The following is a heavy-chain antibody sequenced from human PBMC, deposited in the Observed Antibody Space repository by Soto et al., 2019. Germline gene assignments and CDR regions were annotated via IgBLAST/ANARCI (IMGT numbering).Heavy chain of an antibody. CDR3: ARQTEYYDFWSGYYTNYYYGMDV. D-gene: IGHD3-3*01. Sequence: PSETLSLTCTVSGGSISSSSYYWGWIRQPPGKGLEWIGSIYYSGGTYYNPSLKGRVTISVDTSKNQFSLKLSSVTAADTAVYYCARQTEYYDFWSGYYTNYYYGMDVWGQGTTVTVS. J-gene: IGHJ6*02. CDR2: IYYSGGT. CDR1: GGSISSSSYY. V-gene: IGHV4-39*01.